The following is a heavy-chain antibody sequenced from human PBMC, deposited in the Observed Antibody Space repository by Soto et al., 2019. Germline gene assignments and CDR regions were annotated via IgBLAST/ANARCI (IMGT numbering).Heavy chain of an antibody. CDR2: TYYRSKWYN. Sequence: SQTLSLTCAISGDSVSSNSAAWNWIRQSPSRGLEWLGRTYYRSKWYNDYAVSVKSRITINPDTSKDQFSLQLNSVTPEDTAVYYCARGIVVVTAEHYYYYYGMDVWGQGPTVTVSS. CDR3: ARGIVVVTAEHYYYYYGMDV. D-gene: IGHD2-21*02. V-gene: IGHV6-1*01. J-gene: IGHJ6*02. CDR1: GDSVSSNSAA.